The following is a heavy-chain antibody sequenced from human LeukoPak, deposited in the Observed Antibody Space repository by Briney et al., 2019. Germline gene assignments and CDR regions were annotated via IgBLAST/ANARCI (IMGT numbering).Heavy chain of an antibody. CDR1: GGSFSGYY. CDR3: NWSIAAAGTVIFDY. Sequence: KPSETLSLTCAVYGGSFSGYYWSWIRQPPGKGLEWIGSIYYSGSTYYNPSLKSRVTISVDTSKNQFSLKLSSVTAADTAVYYCNWSIAAAGTVIFDYWGQGTLVTVSS. V-gene: IGHV4-34*01. D-gene: IGHD6-13*01. CDR2: IYYSGST. J-gene: IGHJ4*02.